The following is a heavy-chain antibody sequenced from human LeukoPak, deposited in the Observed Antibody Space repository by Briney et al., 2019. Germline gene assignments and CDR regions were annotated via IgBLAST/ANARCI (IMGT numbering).Heavy chain of an antibody. J-gene: IGHJ6*02. V-gene: IGHV1-2*02. Sequence: ASVKVSCKASGYTFTGYYMHWVRQAPGQGLEWMGWINPNSGGTNYAQKFQGRVTMTRDTSISTAYMELSRLRSDDTAVYYCARGIVVDPYYYYGMDVWGQGTTVTVSS. CDR3: ARGIVVDPYYYYGMDV. CDR2: INPNSGGT. CDR1: GYTFTGYY. D-gene: IGHD3-22*01.